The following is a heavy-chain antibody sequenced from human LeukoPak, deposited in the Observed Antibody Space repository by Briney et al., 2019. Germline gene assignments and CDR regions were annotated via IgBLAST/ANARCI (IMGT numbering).Heavy chain of an antibody. V-gene: IGHV4-4*07. J-gene: IGHJ6*02. D-gene: IGHD3-10*01. CDR1: GGSISSYY. CDR3: ARDALGGSGSYFYYYYYYGMDV. Sequence: PSETLSLTCTVSGGSISSYYRSWIRQPAGKGLEWIGRIYTSGSTNYNPSLKSRVTMSVDTSKNQFSLKLSSVTAADTAVYYCARDALGGSGSYFYYYYYYGMDVWGQGTTVTVSS. CDR2: IYTSGST.